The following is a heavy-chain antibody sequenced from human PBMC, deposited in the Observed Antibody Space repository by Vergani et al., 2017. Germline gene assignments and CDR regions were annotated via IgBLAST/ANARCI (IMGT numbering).Heavy chain of an antibody. D-gene: IGHD6-25*01. V-gene: IGHV1-69*01. CDR1: GGTFSSYA. J-gene: IGHJ4*02. CDR2: IIPIFGST. Sequence: QVQLVQSGAEVKKPGSSLKVSCKASGGTFSSYAISWVRQAPGQGLEWMGGIIPIFGSTNYAQKFQGRVTITADESTSTAYMELSSLRSEDTALYYCARGGSDHREIDYWGQGTLVTVSS. CDR3: ARGGSDHREIDY.